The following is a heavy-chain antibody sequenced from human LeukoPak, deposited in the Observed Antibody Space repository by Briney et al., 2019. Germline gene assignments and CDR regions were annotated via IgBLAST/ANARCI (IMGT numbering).Heavy chain of an antibody. CDR2: ISAYDGGT. V-gene: IGHV1-18*01. D-gene: IGHD2-2*01. CDR1: GYSFTSYA. J-gene: IGHJ5*02. Sequence: ASVKVSCKASGYSFTSYAYNWVRQAPGQGLEWMGWISAYDGGTKYAQDLQGRVTMTTDTSTRTAYMELTRLTSDDTAVYYCARRVVHCSSTSCYALFDPWGQGTLVTVSS. CDR3: ARRVVHCSSTSCYALFDP.